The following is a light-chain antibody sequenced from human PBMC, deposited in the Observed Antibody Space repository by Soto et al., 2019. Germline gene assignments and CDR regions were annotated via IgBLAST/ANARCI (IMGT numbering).Light chain of an antibody. V-gene: IGKV2-28*01. Sequence: EIVRTQSRLTLPVTPGEPASISCRSIQSLLYNNTYNYLDWYVQKPGQSPQLLIYFGSNRAPGVPDRFSGSGSGTDFTLKINRVEAEDVGTYYCMQALQSLTFGQGTRLEIK. CDR1: QSLLYNNTYNY. CDR3: MQALQSLT. J-gene: IGKJ5*01. CDR2: FGS.